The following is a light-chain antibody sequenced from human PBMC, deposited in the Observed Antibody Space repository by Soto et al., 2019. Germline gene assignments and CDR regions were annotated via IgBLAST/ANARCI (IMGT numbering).Light chain of an antibody. CDR3: QQTDRFPLT. J-gene: IGKJ1*01. CDR2: TAT. V-gene: IGKV1-12*01. CDR1: QDISTW. Sequence: EIQMTQSPSSIFASVGDRVTITCRASQDISTWLAWYQQQPGKAPKVLIFTATALQSGVPSRFSGSGSGTDFTLTISSLQPEECATCFCQQTDRFPLTFGQGTKGELK.